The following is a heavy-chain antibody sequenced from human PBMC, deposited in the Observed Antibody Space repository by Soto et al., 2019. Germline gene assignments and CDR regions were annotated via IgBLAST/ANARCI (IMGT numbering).Heavy chain of an antibody. J-gene: IGHJ1*01. V-gene: IGHV1-18*04. CDR1: GYTFTSYG. CDR2: ISAYNGNT. Sequence: ASVKVSCKASGYTFTSYGISWVRQAPGQGLEWMGWISAYNGNTNYAQKLQGRVTMTTDTSTSTAYMELRSLRSDDTAVYYCARDEDSSRPDPAFQHWGQGTLVTVSS. CDR3: ARDEDSSRPDPAFQH. D-gene: IGHD3-22*01.